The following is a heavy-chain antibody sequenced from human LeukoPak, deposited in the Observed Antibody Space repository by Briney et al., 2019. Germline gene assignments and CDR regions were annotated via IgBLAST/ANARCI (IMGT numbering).Heavy chain of an antibody. CDR1: GFTFSSYS. D-gene: IGHD3-9*01. CDR2: ISSSSSTI. CDR3: ARAQRDFDWLHILDY. J-gene: IGHJ4*02. V-gene: IGHV3-48*02. Sequence: GSLSLSCAASGFTFSSYSMNWVRQAPGKGLEWVSYISSSSSTIYYADSAKGRFTISRDNAKNSLYLHMNSLRDEDTAVYYCARAQRDFDWLHILDYWGQGPLV.